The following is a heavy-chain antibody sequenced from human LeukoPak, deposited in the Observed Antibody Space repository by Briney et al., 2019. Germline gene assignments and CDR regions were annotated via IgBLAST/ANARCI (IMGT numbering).Heavy chain of an antibody. CDR1: GGSISDYY. J-gene: IGHJ3*01. D-gene: IGHD3-22*01. V-gene: IGHV4-59*01. CDR2: IYYSGST. Sequence: SETLSLTCTVSGGSISDYYWSWIRQPPGKGLEWIGYIYYSGSTKYNPYLKSRVTISVDTSKNQFSLKLSSVTAADTALYYCARGTGAYYYLWGQGTMVTVSS. CDR3: ARGTGAYYYL.